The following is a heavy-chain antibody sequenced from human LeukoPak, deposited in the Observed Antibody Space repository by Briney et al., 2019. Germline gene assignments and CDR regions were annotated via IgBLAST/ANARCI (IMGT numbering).Heavy chain of an antibody. CDR3: TRSLLWFGELLDYMDV. J-gene: IGHJ6*03. V-gene: IGHV3-30*04. CDR1: GFTFSSYA. D-gene: IGHD3-10*01. Sequence: GGSLRLSCAASGFTFSSYAMHWVRQAPGKGLEWVAVISYDGSNKYYADSVKGRFTISRDNSKNTLYLQMNSLRAEDTAVYYCTRSLLWFGELLDYMDVWGKGTTVTISS. CDR2: ISYDGSNK.